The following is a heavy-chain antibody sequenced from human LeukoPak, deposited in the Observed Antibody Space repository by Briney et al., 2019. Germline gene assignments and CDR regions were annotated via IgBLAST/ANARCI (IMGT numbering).Heavy chain of an antibody. CDR2: IYYSGST. CDR1: GGSISSSTYY. CDR3: ARDYVSSGYYVDF. Sequence: PSETLSLTCTVSGGSISSSTYYWGWIRQPPGKGLEWIGSIYYSGSTYYNPSLKSRVTISVDTSKNQFSLKLSSVTAADTAVYYCARDYVSSGYYVDFWGQGTLVTVSS. V-gene: IGHV4-39*07. D-gene: IGHD3-22*01. J-gene: IGHJ4*02.